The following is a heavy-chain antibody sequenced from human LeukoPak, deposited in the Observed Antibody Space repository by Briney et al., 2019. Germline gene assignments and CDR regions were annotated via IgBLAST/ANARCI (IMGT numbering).Heavy chain of an antibody. CDR3: ARVSIAAASSFDY. V-gene: IGHV4-59*01. J-gene: IGHJ4*02. CDR2: IYYSGST. CDR1: GGSISSSY. Sequence: SETLSLTCTVSGGSISSSYWSWIRQPPGKGLEWIGYIYYSGSTNYNPSLKSRVTISVDTSKNQFSLKLSSVTAADTAVYYCARVSIAAASSFDYWGQGTLVTVSS. D-gene: IGHD6-13*01.